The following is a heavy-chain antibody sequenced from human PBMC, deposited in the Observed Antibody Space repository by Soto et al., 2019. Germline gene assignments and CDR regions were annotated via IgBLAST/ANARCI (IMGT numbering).Heavy chain of an antibody. CDR2: IYSGGST. Sequence: SLRLSCAASGFTVSSNYMSWVRQAPGKGLEWASVIYSGGSTYYADSVKGRFTISRDNSKNTLYLQMNSLRAEDTAVYYCARSSGYSSSWYPDAFDIWGQGTMVTVSS. V-gene: IGHV3-53*01. CDR3: ARSSGYSSSWYPDAFDI. D-gene: IGHD6-13*01. J-gene: IGHJ3*02. CDR1: GFTVSSNY.